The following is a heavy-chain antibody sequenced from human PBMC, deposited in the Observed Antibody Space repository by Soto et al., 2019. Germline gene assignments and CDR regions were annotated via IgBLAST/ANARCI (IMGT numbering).Heavy chain of an antibody. CDR2: MHHSGAT. Sequence: QVRLQESGPGLVKPSGTLSLTCLVSGGSMSSPNWWSWVRQAPGKGLEWIAEMHHSGATNYNPSLKSRVIISIDKSKNQFSLNLSSVTAADTAAYYCATGSLYYYGSGGMWDSWGRGALVTVSS. J-gene: IGHJ4*02. CDR1: GGSMSSPNW. V-gene: IGHV4-4*02. CDR3: ATGSLYYYGSGGMWDS. D-gene: IGHD3-10*01.